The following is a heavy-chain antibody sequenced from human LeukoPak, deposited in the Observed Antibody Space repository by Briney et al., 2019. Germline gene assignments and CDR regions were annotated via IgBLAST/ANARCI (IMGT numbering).Heavy chain of an antibody. CDR1: GYTFTSYG. CDR3: ARDVTPVVVPAPDY. CDR2: ISAYNGHT. J-gene: IGHJ4*02. D-gene: IGHD2-2*01. V-gene: IGHV1-18*01. Sequence: ASVKVSCKASGYTFTSYGITWVRQAPGQGLEWMGWISAYNGHTNYAQKFQGRVTMTTDTSTSTAYMELRSLRSDDTAIYFCARDVTPVVVPAPDYWGQGTLVIVSS.